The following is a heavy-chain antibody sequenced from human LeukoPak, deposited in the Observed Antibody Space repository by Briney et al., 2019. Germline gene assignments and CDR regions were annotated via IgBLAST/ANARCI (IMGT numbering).Heavy chain of an antibody. J-gene: IGHJ4*02. D-gene: IGHD3-10*01. CDR3: AREKKGPYGSGSYLDY. Sequence: GGSLRLSCAASGFTFSSYAMHWVRQAPGKGLEWVTVIPYDGSNKYYADSVKGRFTISRDNPKNTLYLQMNSLRAEDTAVYYCAREKKGPYGSGSYLDYWGQGTLVTVSS. CDR1: GFTFSSYA. CDR2: IPYDGSNK. V-gene: IGHV3-30*04.